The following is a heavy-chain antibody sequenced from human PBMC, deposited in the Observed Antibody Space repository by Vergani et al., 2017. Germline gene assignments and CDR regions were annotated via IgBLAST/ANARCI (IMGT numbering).Heavy chain of an antibody. CDR3: ARDKSKRAPAVMGTYYYYMDV. CDR1: GFTFDNYA. Sequence: EVHLLESGGGLIQPGGSLRISCAASGFTFDNYAMTWVRQAPGKGLQWVSGISGSGSSKFYEDSLKGRVTISRDNSKNTLFLEMNSLRTEDTATYFCARDKSKRAPAVMGTYYYYMDVWGKGTKVTVSS. V-gene: IGHV3-23*01. J-gene: IGHJ6*03. CDR2: ISGSGSSK. D-gene: IGHD3-16*01.